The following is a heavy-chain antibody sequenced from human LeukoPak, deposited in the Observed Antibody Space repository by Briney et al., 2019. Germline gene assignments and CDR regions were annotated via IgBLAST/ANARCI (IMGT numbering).Heavy chain of an antibody. Sequence: PGGSLRLSCAASGFSFSSFAMHWVRQAPGKGLEWVAVISFDGNDEYYADSVKGRFSISRDNSKNTVGLQMNSLRGEDTAVFYCASSRQWMAGLRKLEYHFDSWGQGSLVIVS. CDR3: ASSRQWMAGLRKLEYHFDS. CDR1: GFSFSSFA. D-gene: IGHD5-24*01. J-gene: IGHJ4*02. CDR2: ISFDGNDE. V-gene: IGHV3-30*01.